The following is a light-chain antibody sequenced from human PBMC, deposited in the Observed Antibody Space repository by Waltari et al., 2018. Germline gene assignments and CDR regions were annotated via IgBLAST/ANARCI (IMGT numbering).Light chain of an antibody. CDR2: GAS. J-gene: IGKJ4*01. Sequence: IQMTQSQSSVSASVGDRVTVTCRASQDVGSWLAWYQQKPGKAPKLLIYGASSLQSGVPSRFSGSGSGTDFTLTISSLQPEDFATYFCQQANSFPLTFGGGTKIEIK. CDR3: QQANSFPLT. CDR1: QDVGSW. V-gene: IGKV1-12*01.